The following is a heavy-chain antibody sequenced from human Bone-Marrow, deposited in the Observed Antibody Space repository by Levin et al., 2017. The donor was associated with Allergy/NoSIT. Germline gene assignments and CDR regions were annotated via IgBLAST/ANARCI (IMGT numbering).Heavy chain of an antibody. V-gene: IGHV3-7*03. D-gene: IGHD3-3*01. CDR2: IKQDGSEK. CDR1: GFTFSSYW. CDR3: ARVRFGDYDFWSGYDYYYYYMDV. Sequence: GGSLRLSCAASGFTFSSYWMSWVRQAPGKGLEWVANIKQDGSEKYYVDSVKGRFTISRDNAKNSLYLQMNSLRAEDTAVYYCARVRFGDYDFWSGYDYYYYYMDVWGKGTTVTVSS. J-gene: IGHJ6*03.